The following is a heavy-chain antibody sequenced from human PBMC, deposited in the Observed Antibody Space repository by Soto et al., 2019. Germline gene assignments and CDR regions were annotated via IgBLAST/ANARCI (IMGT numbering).Heavy chain of an antibody. CDR2: IYYSGST. Sequence: SETLSLTCTVSNGSISSRSSYWGWIRQTPGKGLEWIGYIYYSGSTYYNPSLKSRVTISVDTSKNQFSLKLSSVTAADTAVYYCARARDYGGNSIDYWGQGTLVTVSS. V-gene: IGHV4-30-4*08. CDR1: NGSISSRSSY. CDR3: ARARDYGGNSIDY. D-gene: IGHD4-17*01. J-gene: IGHJ4*02.